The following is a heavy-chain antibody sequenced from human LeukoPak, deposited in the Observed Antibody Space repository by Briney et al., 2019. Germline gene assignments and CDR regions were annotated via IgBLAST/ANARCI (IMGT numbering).Heavy chain of an antibody. CDR2: IYYSGST. CDR1: GGSVSSGSYY. D-gene: IGHD4-17*01. J-gene: IGHJ4*02. CDR3: ASLTTVTTSAFDY. V-gene: IGHV4-61*01. Sequence: SETLSLTCTVSGGSVSSGSYYWSWIRQPPGKGLEWIGYIYYSGSTYYNPSLKSRVTISVDTSKNQFSLKLSSVTAADTAVYYCASLTTVTTSAFDYWGQGTLVTVSS.